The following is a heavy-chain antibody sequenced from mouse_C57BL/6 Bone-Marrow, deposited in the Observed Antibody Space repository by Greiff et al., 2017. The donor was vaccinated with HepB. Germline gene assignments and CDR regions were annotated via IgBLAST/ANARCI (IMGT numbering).Heavy chain of an antibody. CDR2: IYPGDGDT. Sequence: QVQLQQSGPELVKPGASVKISCKASGYAFSSSRMNWVKQRPGKGLEWIGRIYPGDGDTNYNGKFKGKATLTADKSSSTAYMQLSSLTSEDSAVYFCARSALRFFDYWGQGTTLTVSS. CDR1: GYAFSSSR. D-gene: IGHD1-1*01. J-gene: IGHJ2*01. V-gene: IGHV1-82*01. CDR3: ARSALRFFDY.